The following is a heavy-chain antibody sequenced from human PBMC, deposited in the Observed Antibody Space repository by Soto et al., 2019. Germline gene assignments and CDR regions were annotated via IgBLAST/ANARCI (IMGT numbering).Heavy chain of an antibody. V-gene: IGHV4-59*01. CDR2: IYYSGST. D-gene: IGHD3-3*01. CDR1: GDSISSYY. Sequence: SLTCTVSGDSISSYYWSWIRQPPGKGLEWIGYIYYSGSTNYNPSLKSRVTISVDTSKNQFFLKLNSVTAADTAVYYCTRDGGRYYAMDVWGQGTTVTVSS. CDR3: TRDGGRYYAMDV. J-gene: IGHJ6*02.